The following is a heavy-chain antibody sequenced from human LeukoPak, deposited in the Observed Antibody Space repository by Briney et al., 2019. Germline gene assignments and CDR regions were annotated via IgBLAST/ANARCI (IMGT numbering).Heavy chain of an antibody. V-gene: IGHV4-39*07. CDR3: ARAGDSYYYYYMDV. CDR2: IYYSGST. CDR1: GGSISSSSYY. J-gene: IGHJ6*03. Sequence: ASETLSLTCTVSGGSISSSSYYWGWIRQPPGKGLEWIGSIYYSGSTYYNPSLKSRVTISVDTSKNQFSLKLSSVTAADTAVYYCARAGDSYYYYYMDVWGKGTTVTISS. D-gene: IGHD2-21*01.